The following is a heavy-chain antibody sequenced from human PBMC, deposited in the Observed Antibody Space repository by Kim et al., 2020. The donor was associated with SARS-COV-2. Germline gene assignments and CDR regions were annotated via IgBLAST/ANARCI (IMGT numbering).Heavy chain of an antibody. J-gene: IGHJ6*02. V-gene: IGHV3-30*07. Sequence: RFTISRDNSKSTLYLQMTSLRAEDTAVYYCARAQGSSWYGYYYYYGMDVWGQGTTVTVSS. CDR3: ARAQGSSWYGYYYYYGMDV. D-gene: IGHD6-13*01.